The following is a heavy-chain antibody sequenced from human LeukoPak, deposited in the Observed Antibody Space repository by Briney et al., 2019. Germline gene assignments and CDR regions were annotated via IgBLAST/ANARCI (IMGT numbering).Heavy chain of an antibody. Sequence: PGGSLRLSCAASGFTFDDYAMHWVRQAPGKGLEWVSGISWNSGSIGYADSVKGRFTISRDNAKNSLYLQMNSLRAEDTALYYCAISYGSGSYTFDYWGQGTLVTVSS. CDR3: AISYGSGSYTFDY. CDR1: GFTFDDYA. V-gene: IGHV3-9*01. J-gene: IGHJ4*02. D-gene: IGHD3-10*01. CDR2: ISWNSGSI.